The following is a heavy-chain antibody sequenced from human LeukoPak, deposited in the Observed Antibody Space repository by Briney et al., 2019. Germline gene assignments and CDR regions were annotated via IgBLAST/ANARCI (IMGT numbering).Heavy chain of an antibody. D-gene: IGHD1-1*01. CDR3: ARTEPSGTTSH. Sequence: SETLSLTCTVSGGSITNYYWSWIRQPPGKGLEWIGYIYYSGSTNYSPSLKSRVTLSVDTSRNQFSLSLRSTTAADTAVYYCARTEPSGTTSHWGQGTLVTVSS. CDR1: GGSITNYY. V-gene: IGHV4-59*01. CDR2: IYYSGST. J-gene: IGHJ4*02.